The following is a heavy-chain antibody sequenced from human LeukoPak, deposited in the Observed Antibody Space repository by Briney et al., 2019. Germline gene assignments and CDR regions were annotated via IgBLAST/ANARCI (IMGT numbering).Heavy chain of an antibody. CDR3: AKRGVVIRVFLVGFHKEAYYFDS. D-gene: IGHD3-10*01. J-gene: IGHJ4*02. CDR2: ISDSGGST. Sequence: PGGSLRLSCAVSGITLGNYGMSWVRQPPGKGLECVAGISDSGGSTNYADSVKGRFTISRDTPRNTLYLQMNSLRAEDTAVYFCAKRGVVIRVFLVGFHKEAYYFDSWGQGALVTVSS. V-gene: IGHV3-23*01. CDR1: GITLGNYG.